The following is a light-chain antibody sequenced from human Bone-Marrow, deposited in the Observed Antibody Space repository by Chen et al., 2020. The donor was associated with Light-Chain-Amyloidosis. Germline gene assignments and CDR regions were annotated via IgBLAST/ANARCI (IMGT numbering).Light chain of an antibody. CDR2: RDT. Sequence: SYELTQPPSVSVSPGQTARITCSGDDLPTKYAYWYQQKTGQATVLLIHRDTERPSGISERFAGSSSGTTATLTISGVQAEDEADYHCQSADSSGTYEVIFGGGTKLTVL. CDR1: DLPTKY. V-gene: IGLV3-25*03. CDR3: QSADSSGTYEVI. J-gene: IGLJ2*01.